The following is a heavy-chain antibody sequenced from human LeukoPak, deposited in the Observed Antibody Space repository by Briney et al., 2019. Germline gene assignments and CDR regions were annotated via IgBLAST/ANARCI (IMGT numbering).Heavy chain of an antibody. J-gene: IGHJ3*02. D-gene: IGHD2-2*01. CDR2: LYTSGST. CDR3: ARGSKEYELGYCSSTSCLSDAFDI. Sequence: PSQTLSLTCTASGGSISSGSYYWSWIRQPAGKGLEWIRRLYTSGSTNYNPSLKSRITISVDTSKDQFSLKLSSVTAADTAVYYCARGSKEYELGYCSSTSCLSDAFDIWGQGTMVTVSS. CDR1: GGSISSGSYY. V-gene: IGHV4-61*02.